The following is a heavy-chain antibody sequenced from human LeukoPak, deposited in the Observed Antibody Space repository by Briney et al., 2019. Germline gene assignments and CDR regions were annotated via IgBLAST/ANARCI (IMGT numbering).Heavy chain of an antibody. D-gene: IGHD5-18*01. Sequence: TSETLSLTCTVSGGPISSYYWSWIRQPPGKGLEWIGYIYYSGSTNYNPSLKSRVTITVDTSKNQFSLKLRSVTAADTAVYYCARGGDGYINFDYWGQGTLVTVSS. J-gene: IGHJ4*02. CDR1: GGPISSYY. V-gene: IGHV4-59*01. CDR3: ARGGDGYINFDY. CDR2: IYYSGST.